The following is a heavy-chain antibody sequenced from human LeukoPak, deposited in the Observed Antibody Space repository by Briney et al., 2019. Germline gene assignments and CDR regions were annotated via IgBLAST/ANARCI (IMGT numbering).Heavy chain of an antibody. V-gene: IGHV3-7*01. CDR2: IKQDGSEK. J-gene: IGHJ6*03. Sequence: GGSLRLSCAASGFTFRAYWMSWVRQAPGKGLEWVANIKQDGSEKYYVDSVRGRFTISRDNAKNSLYLQMNSLRVEDTAVYYCARGGFCSGGSCPVDYYYYMDVWGKGTTVTVSS. CDR3: ARGGFCSGGSCPVDYYYYMDV. CDR1: GFTFRAYW. D-gene: IGHD2-15*01.